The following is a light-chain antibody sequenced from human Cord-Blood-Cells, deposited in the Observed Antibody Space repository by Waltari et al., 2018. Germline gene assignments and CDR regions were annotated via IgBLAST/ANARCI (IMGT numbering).Light chain of an antibody. V-gene: IGKV3-20*01. J-gene: IGKJ1*01. CDR3: QQYGSTPWT. CDR1: QSVSSSY. CDR2: GAS. Sequence: EIVLTQSPGTLSLSPGERATLSCRASQSVSSSYLAWYQQKPGKAPRLLIYGASSRATVIPDRFSGSGSGTDFTLTISRLEAEDFAVYYCQQYGSTPWTFGQGTKVEIK.